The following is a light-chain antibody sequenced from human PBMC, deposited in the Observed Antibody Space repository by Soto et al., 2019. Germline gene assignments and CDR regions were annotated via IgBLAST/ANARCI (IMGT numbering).Light chain of an antibody. V-gene: IGLV2-8*01. J-gene: IGLJ1*01. CDR2: EVS. CDR3: SSFAGSNNFPYV. Sequence: QSVLTQPASVSGSPGQSITISCTGTSSYFGGYNYVSWYQQHPGKAPKLMIYEVSNRPSGVPDRFSGSKSDNTASLTISGLQADDEADYYCSSFAGSNNFPYVFGTGTKVPVL. CDR1: SSYFGGYNY.